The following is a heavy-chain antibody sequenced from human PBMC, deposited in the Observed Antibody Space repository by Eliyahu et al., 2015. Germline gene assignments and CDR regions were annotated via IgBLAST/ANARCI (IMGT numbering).Heavy chain of an antibody. J-gene: IGHJ4*02. CDR2: IYYSGST. CDR1: GXXISXXY. Sequence: QXQLQESGPGLVKPSETLSLTCTVXGXXISXXYWSWIRQPPGKGLEXIGYIYYSGSTNYNPSLKSRVTISVDTSKNQFSLKLSSVTAADTAVYYCARNQEVDFWSGYYTPEYYFDYWGQGTLVTVSS. V-gene: IGHV4-59*08. CDR3: ARNQEVDFWSGYYTPEYYFDY. D-gene: IGHD3-3*01.